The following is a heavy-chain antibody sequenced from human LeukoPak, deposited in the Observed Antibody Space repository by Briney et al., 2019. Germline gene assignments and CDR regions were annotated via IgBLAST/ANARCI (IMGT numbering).Heavy chain of an antibody. CDR2: ISAYNGNT. J-gene: IGHJ6*02. CDR3: ARDNFYDSNYRNYYGMDV. D-gene: IGHD4-4*01. V-gene: IGHV1-18*01. Sequence: GASVKVSCKASGGTFSSYAISWVRQAPGQVLEWMGWISAYNGNTNYAQKLQGRVTMTTDTSTSTAYMELRSLRSDDTAVYYCARDNFYDSNYRNYYGMDVWGQGTTVTVSS. CDR1: GGTFSSYA.